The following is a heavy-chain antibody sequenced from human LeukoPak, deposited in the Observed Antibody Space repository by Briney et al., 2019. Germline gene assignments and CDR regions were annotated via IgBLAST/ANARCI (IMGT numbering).Heavy chain of an antibody. D-gene: IGHD6-6*01. CDR1: GGSISSYH. CDR2: IYYSGST. V-gene: IGHV4-59*01. J-gene: IGHJ5*02. Sequence: ASETLSLICTVSGGSISSYHWRWIRQSPGKGLEWIGYIYYSGSTNYNPSLKSRVTISLDTSKNQFSLKLISVTAADTAVYYCARAYGCYSSSPYNWRDPWGQGTLVTVSS. CDR3: ARAYGCYSSSPYNWRDP.